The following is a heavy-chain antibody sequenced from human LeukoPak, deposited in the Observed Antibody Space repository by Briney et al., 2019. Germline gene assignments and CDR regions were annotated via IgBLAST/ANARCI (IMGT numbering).Heavy chain of an antibody. V-gene: IGHV3-74*01. D-gene: IGHD5-18*01. CDR1: GFTFSSYW. Sequence: PGGSLRLSCAASGFTFSSYWMHWVRQAPGKGLLWVSRINGEGSSAYYADSVKGRFTISRDNANNTLYLQMNSLRDEDTAVYYCARADTGRLHGLDIWGQGTRVTVSS. CDR2: INGEGSSA. CDR3: ARADTGRLHGLDI. J-gene: IGHJ3*02.